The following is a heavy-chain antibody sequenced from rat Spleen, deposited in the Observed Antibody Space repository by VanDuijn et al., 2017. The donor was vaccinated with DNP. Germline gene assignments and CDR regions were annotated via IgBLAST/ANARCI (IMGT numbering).Heavy chain of an antibody. D-gene: IGHD1-5*01. CDR3: ARLGTQGFAY. V-gene: IGHV5-29*01. J-gene: IGHJ3*01. CDR2: ISYDGGST. CDR1: GFTFSNYG. Sequence: EVQLVESGGGLLQPGRSLKLSCAASGFTFSNYGMAWVRQAPTKGLEWVATISYDGGSTYYRDSVKGRFTISRDDAKSTLYLQMDSLRSEDTATYYCARLGTQGFAYWGQGTLVTVSS.